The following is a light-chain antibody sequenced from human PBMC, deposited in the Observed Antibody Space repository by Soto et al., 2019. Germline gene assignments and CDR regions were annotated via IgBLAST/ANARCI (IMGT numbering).Light chain of an antibody. CDR3: RSFTSSITCV. V-gene: IGLV2-14*01. CDR1: SSDAGGYNY. CDR2: EVS. Sequence: QSALSQLAPVSRSPGQSITISCTATSSDAGGYNYVSWYQQHPGKAPKLMIYEVSNRPSGVSNRFSGSKSGNTASLTISGLLAEDEADYYCRSFTSSITCVFGGGTKVTVL. J-gene: IGLJ1*01.